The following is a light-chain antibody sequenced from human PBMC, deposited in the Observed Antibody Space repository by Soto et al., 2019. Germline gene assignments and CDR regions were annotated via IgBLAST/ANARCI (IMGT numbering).Light chain of an antibody. CDR1: QSISTW. Sequence: TQMPKLPSRLPAPLGASVTITCRASQSISTWLAWYQQKPGKAPKLLIYDASSLEGGVPSRFSGSGSGTEFTLTISGLQPDDFATYYCQQYNSYSGTFGQGTKVDIK. J-gene: IGKJ1*01. CDR3: QQYNSYSGT. V-gene: IGKV1-5*01. CDR2: DAS.